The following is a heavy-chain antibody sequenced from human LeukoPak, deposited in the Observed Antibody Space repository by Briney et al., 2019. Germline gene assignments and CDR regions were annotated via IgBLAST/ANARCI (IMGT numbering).Heavy chain of an antibody. Sequence: GASVKVSCKASGYTFTGYYMHWVRQAPGQGLEWMGWINPNSGGTNYAQKFQGRVTMTRDTSINTAYMELGRLRSDDTAVYYCAKTPPVSPYYFDYWGQGTLVTVSS. D-gene: IGHD3-16*01. CDR2: INPNSGGT. V-gene: IGHV1-2*02. J-gene: IGHJ4*02. CDR3: AKTPPVSPYYFDY. CDR1: GYTFTGYY.